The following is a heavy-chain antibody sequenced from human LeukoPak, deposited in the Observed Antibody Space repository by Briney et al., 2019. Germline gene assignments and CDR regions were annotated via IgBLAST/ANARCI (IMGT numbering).Heavy chain of an antibody. Sequence: AGGSLRLSCAASGFIFSKYAMSWVRQAPGKGLEWVSSISGSGGSTYYADSVKGRFTISRDNSKNTLYLQMNSLRVEDTAVYYCAKSGYNRFDYWGQGTLVTVSS. CDR1: GFIFSKYA. V-gene: IGHV3-23*01. D-gene: IGHD5-24*01. J-gene: IGHJ4*02. CDR3: AKSGYNRFDY. CDR2: ISGSGGST.